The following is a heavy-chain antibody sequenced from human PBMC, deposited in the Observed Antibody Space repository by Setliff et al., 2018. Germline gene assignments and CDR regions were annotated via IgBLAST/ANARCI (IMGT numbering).Heavy chain of an antibody. Sequence: PSETLSLTCTVSGGYISSSYWSWIRQPPGKGLEWIGYIYSSGSTNYNPSLKSRVTISVDTSKNQFSLKLSSVTAADTAVYYCARAAKYDSSSYYGLWLDPCGQGTLVPVSS. CDR1: GGYISSSY. CDR3: ARAAKYDSSSYYGLWLDP. CDR2: IYSSGST. J-gene: IGHJ5*02. V-gene: IGHV4-59*01. D-gene: IGHD3-22*01.